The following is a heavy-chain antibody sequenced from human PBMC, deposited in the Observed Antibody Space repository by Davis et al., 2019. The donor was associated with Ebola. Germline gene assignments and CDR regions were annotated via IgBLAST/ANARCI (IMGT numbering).Heavy chain of an antibody. CDR1: GGSFSDYY. CDR2: MNRRGRA. V-gene: IGHV4-34*01. Sequence: PSETLSLTCAVYGGSFSDYYWSWIRQPPGKGLEWIGEMNRRGRAYYNPSLKSRVSISVDTSKNPFSLELSSVTAADTAVYYCASPHQIRGRNYFDCWGQGTLVTVSS. CDR3: ASPHQIRGRNYFDC. D-gene: IGHD3/OR15-3a*01. J-gene: IGHJ4*02.